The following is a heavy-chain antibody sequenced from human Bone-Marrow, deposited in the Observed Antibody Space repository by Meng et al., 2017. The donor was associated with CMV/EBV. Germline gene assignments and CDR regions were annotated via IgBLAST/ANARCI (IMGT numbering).Heavy chain of an antibody. V-gene: IGHV1-2*02. CDR3: ARGGYCSSTSCFKNWFDP. D-gene: IGHD2-2*01. CDR1: GYTFTGYY. Sequence: ASVKVSCKASGYTFTGYYMHWVRQAPGQGLEWMGWINPNSGGTNYAQKFQGRVTMTRDTSISTAYMELSRLRSDDTAGYYCARGGYCSSTSCFKNWFDPWGQGTLVTVSS. J-gene: IGHJ5*02. CDR2: INPNSGGT.